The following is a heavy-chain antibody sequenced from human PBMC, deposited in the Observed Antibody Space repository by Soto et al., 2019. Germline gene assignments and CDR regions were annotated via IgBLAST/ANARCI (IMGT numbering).Heavy chain of an antibody. CDR1: GGSISSGDYY. Sequence: SETLSLTCTVSGGSISSGDYYWSWIRQPPGKGLEWIGYIYYSGSTYYNPSLKSRVTISVDTSKNQFSLKLSSVTAADTAVYYCARHVAYYDILTGYYHHPWYYFDYWGQGTLVTVSS. CDR2: IYYSGST. D-gene: IGHD3-9*01. CDR3: ARHVAYYDILTGYYHHPWYYFDY. J-gene: IGHJ4*02. V-gene: IGHV4-39*01.